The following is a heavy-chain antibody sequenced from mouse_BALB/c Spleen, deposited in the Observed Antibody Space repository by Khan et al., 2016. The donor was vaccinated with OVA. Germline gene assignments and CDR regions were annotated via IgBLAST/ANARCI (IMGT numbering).Heavy chain of an antibody. J-gene: IGHJ2*01. V-gene: IGHV1-7*01. CDR1: GYTFINYW. CDR2: INPSTGYT. Sequence: VQLQQSGAELAKPGASVKMSCKASGYTFINYWILWVKQRPGQGLEWIGYINPSTGYTEYNQNFKDKATLTADKSTSKAYMQLSSLPSEDSAVYYCARRGLRWDFDYWGQGTTLTVSS. D-gene: IGHD6-1*01. CDR3: ARRGLRWDFDY.